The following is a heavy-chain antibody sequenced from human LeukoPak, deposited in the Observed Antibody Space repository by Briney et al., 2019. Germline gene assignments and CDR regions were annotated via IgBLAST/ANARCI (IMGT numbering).Heavy chain of an antibody. CDR1: GYTFTSYG. Sequence: ASVKVSCKCSGYTFTSYGISWVRQAPAQGLEWVGWVSVYNGKTYYAQKLQGRVTMTTDTSTSTAYMELRSLRSDDTAVYYCARDQAVAGIYWFDPWGQGTLVTVSS. CDR2: VSVYNGKT. CDR3: ARDQAVAGIYWFDP. J-gene: IGHJ5*02. V-gene: IGHV1-18*01. D-gene: IGHD6-19*01.